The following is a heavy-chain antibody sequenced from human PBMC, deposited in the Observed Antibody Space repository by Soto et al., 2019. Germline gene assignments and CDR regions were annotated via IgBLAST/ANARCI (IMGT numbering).Heavy chain of an antibody. CDR2: TSGGGSTA. D-gene: IGHD2-21*01. CDR3: AKVRVILVARGYFDL. Sequence: EMQLLESGGGLVQPGGSLRLSCAASGFTFTSYAMSWVRQAPGKGLEWVSAITSGGGSTAYYADSVKGRFTISRDNSNTTVFLQMNSLRAEDTALYYCAKVRVILVARGYFDLWGRGTLVTVSS. V-gene: IGHV3-23*01. CDR1: GFTFTSYA. J-gene: IGHJ2*01.